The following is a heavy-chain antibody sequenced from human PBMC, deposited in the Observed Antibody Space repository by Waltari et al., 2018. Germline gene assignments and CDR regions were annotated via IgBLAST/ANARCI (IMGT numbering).Heavy chain of an antibody. CDR1: GFTFSSYA. J-gene: IGHJ4*02. CDR2: LSYDGSNK. Sequence: QVQLVESGGGVVQPGRSLRLSCAASGFTFSSYAMHWVRQAPGQGLEWVAVLSYDGSNKYYADSVKGRFTISRDNSKNTLYLQMNSLRAEDTAVYYCARDTRGYYDFWSGYGVDYWGQGILVTVSS. CDR3: ARDTRGYYDFWSGYGVDY. V-gene: IGHV3-30-3*01. D-gene: IGHD3-3*01.